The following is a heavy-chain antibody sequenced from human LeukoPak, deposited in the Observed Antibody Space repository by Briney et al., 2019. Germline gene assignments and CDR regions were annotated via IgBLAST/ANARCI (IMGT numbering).Heavy chain of an antibody. J-gene: IGHJ4*02. CDR1: GYTFTSYY. CDR2: INPSGGST. CDR3: ARGATYYDFRSGYLTH. Sequence: ASVKVSCXASGYTFTSYYMHWVRQAPGQGLEWMGIINPSGGSTSYAQKFQGRVTMTRDTSTSTVYMELSSLRSEDTAVYYCARGATYYDFRSGYLTHWGQGTLVTVSS. D-gene: IGHD3-3*01. V-gene: IGHV1-46*03.